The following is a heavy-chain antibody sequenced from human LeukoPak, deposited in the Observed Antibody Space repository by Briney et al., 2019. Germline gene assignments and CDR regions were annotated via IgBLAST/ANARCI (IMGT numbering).Heavy chain of an antibody. CDR2: IYYSGST. CDR1: GGSISSSSYY. J-gene: IGHJ6*03. D-gene: IGHD6-13*01. Sequence: SETLSLTCTVSGGSISSSSYYWGWIRQPPGKGLEWIGSIYYSGSTYYNPSLKSRVTISVDTSKNQFSLKLSSVTAADTAVYYCARGPGYWYYYYYYMDVWGKGTTVTVSS. CDR3: ARGPGYWYYYYYYMDV. V-gene: IGHV4-39*01.